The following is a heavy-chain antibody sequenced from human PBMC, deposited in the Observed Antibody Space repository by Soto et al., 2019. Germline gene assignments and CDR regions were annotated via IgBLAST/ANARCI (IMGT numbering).Heavy chain of an antibody. J-gene: IGHJ4*02. CDR2: ISSNGGST. CDR1: GFTFSSYA. V-gene: IGHV3-64*01. CDR3: ANALDY. Sequence: PGGSLRLSCAASGFTFSSYAMHWVRQAPGKGLEYVSAISSNGGSTYYANSVKGRFTISRDNSKNTLYLQMGSLRAEDMAVYYCANALDYWGQGTLVTVS.